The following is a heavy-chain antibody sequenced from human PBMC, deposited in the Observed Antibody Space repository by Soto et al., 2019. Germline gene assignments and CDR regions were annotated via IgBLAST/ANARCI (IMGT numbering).Heavy chain of an antibody. J-gene: IGHJ6*02. D-gene: IGHD3-10*01. CDR3: ARFGRGDSYYGMDV. V-gene: IGHV4-4*09. CDR1: GDSISSYY. Sequence: QVQLQESGPGLVKPSETLSLTCTVSGDSISSYYWTWIRQPPGKGLEWIGYIHSSGSTNYNPSFKSRVTISVDTSKNHFSRRLSALTAADPAVYYCARFGRGDSYYGMDVWGQGPTVIVSS. CDR2: IHSSGST.